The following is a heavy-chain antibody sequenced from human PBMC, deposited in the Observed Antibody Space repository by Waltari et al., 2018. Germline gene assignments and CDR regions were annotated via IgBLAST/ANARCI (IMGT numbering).Heavy chain of an antibody. D-gene: IGHD3-10*01. V-gene: IGHV3-33*01. J-gene: IGHJ3*02. CDR1: GFTFGSYG. CDR3: ASLSEIACDI. CDR2: IWYDGSNK. Sequence: QVQLVESGGGVVQPGRSLRLACAASGFTFGSYGMHWVRQAPGKGLEWVAVIWYDGSNKYYADSVKGRFTISRDNSKNTLYLQMNSLRAEDTAVYYCASLSEIACDIWGQGTMVTVSS.